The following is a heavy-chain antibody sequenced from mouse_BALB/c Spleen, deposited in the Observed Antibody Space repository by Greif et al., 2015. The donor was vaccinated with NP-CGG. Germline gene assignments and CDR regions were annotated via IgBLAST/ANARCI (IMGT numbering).Heavy chain of an antibody. CDR3: ARWNCSSSYGFAN. V-gene: IGHV1-54*01. CDR2: INPGSGGT. Sequence: QVQLKESGAELVRPGTSVKVSCKASGYAFTNYLIEWVKQRPGQGLEWIGVINPGSGGTNYSEKFKGKATLTADKSSSTACMQLSSLTSEDSAVYFCARWNCSSSYGFANWGQGTLVTVSA. CDR1: GYAFTNYL. J-gene: IGHJ3*01. D-gene: IGHD1-1*01.